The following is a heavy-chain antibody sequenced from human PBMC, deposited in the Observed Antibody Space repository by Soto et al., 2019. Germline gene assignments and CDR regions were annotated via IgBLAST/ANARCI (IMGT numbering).Heavy chain of an antibody. J-gene: IGHJ5*02. V-gene: IGHV3-48*01. D-gene: IGHD3-10*01. CDR3: ARDNYVAGSGWFDP. Sequence: EVQLVESGGGLVQPGGSLRLSCAAAGFTLSSYAMHWVRQAPGKGLEWVSYISRSSSNIYYADSVKGRFTISRDNAKNSRELQRNSLRAEDTAVDYGARDNYVAGSGWFDPRGQGTLVTVAS. CDR2: ISRSSSNI. CDR1: GFTLSSYA.